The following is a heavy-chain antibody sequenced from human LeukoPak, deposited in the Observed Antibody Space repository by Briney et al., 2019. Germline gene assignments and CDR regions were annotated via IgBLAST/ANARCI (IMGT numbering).Heavy chain of an antibody. D-gene: IGHD2-2*01. Sequence: GGSLRLSCAASGFTFSSYSMNWVRQAPGKGLEWVSSISSSSSYIYYADSVKGRFTISRDNAKNSLYLQMNSLRAEDTAVYYCARDMIVVAPAAIHWFDPWGQGTLVTVSS. CDR3: ARDMIVVAPAAIHWFDP. CDR2: ISSSSSYI. J-gene: IGHJ5*02. CDR1: GFTFSSYS. V-gene: IGHV3-21*01.